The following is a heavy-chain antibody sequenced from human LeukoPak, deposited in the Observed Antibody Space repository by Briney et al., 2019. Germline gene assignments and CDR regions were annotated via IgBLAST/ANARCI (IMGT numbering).Heavy chain of an antibody. Sequence: SETLSLTCTVSGGSIDSSNYYWDWIRQPPGKGLEWLGNIYYSGTTFYTSSLKSRVTISADMSKTHFSLRLTSVTAADTAVYYCARQRADYFYHYMDVWGKGTTVIVSS. CDR2: IYYSGTT. J-gene: IGHJ6*03. CDR1: GGSIDSSNYY. V-gene: IGHV4-39*01. CDR3: ARQRADYFYHYMDV.